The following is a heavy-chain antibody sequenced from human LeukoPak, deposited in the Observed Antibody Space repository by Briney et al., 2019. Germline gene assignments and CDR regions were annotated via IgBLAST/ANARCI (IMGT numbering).Heavy chain of an antibody. CDR2: IHPGDSDT. V-gene: IGHV5-51*01. J-gene: IGHJ3*01. Sequence: PAASLMISCKASEYSTTTYWSSCRRQLPAKGLEWMGIIHPGDSDTRYSPSFQGQVTIPADRSISTAYLQWSSLKASDTAMYYCARQDLATAFDVWGQGTMVTVSS. CDR3: ARQDLATAFDV. D-gene: IGHD3-3*02. CDR1: EYSTTTYW.